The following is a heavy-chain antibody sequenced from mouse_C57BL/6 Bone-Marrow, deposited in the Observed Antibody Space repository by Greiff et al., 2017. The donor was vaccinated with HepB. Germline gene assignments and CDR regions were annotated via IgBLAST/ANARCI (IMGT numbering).Heavy chain of an antibody. V-gene: IGHV1-26*01. Sequence: EVQLQQSGPELVKPGASVKISCKASGYTFTDYYMNWVKQSHGKSLEWIGDINPNNGGTSYNQKFKGKATLTVDKSSSTAYMELRSLTSEDSAVYYCARRRDGYNYAMDYWGQGTSVTVSS. CDR2: INPNNGGT. D-gene: IGHD2-3*01. J-gene: IGHJ4*01. CDR3: ARRRDGYNYAMDY. CDR1: GYTFTDYY.